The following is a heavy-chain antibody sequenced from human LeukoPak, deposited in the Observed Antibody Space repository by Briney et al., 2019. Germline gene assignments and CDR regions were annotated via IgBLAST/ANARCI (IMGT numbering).Heavy chain of an antibody. CDR3: AKDPIDYGDYFARYGMDV. Sequence: AGGSLRLSSAASGFTFSSYAMSWVRQAPGKGLEWVSAISGSGGSTYCADSVKGRFTISRDNSKNTLYLQMNSLRAEDTAVYYCAKDPIDYGDYFARYGMDVWGQGTTVTVSS. D-gene: IGHD4-17*01. CDR1: GFTFSSYA. V-gene: IGHV3-23*01. CDR2: ISGSGGST. J-gene: IGHJ6*02.